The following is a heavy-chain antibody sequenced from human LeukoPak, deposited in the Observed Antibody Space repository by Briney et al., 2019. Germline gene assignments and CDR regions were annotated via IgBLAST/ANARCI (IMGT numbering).Heavy chain of an antibody. J-gene: IGHJ4*02. V-gene: IGHV4-39*07. D-gene: IGHD5-24*01. Sequence: SETLSLTCTVSGGSISSSSYYWGWIRQPPGKGLEWIGSIYYSGSTYYNPSLKSRVTISVDTSKNQFSLKLSSVTAAVTAVYYCARRRWLQTSHFDYWGQGTLVTVSS. CDR1: GGSISSSSYY. CDR2: IYYSGST. CDR3: ARRRWLQTSHFDY.